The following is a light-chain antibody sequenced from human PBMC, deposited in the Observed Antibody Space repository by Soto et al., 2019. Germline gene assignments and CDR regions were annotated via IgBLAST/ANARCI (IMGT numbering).Light chain of an antibody. CDR3: SSYAGSYNLL. CDR1: SSDIGSYNL. CDR2: EVT. J-gene: IGLJ7*01. Sequence: QSALTQPASVSGSPGQSITISCSGTSSDIGSYNLVSWYQHHPGTAPKLIIYEVTKRPSGVPDRFSGSKSGNTASLTVSGLQTEDEADYYCSSYAGSYNLLFGGGTQLTVL. V-gene: IGLV2-8*01.